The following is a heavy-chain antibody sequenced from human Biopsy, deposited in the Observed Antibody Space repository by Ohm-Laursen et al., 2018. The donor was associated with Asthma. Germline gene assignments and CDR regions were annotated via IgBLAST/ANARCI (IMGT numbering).Heavy chain of an antibody. J-gene: IGHJ5*02. V-gene: IGHV4-61*03. CDR2: IHNSGNT. CDR3: ARGQGRGIQLWSLDP. D-gene: IGHD5-18*01. CDR1: GGSISSGDYS. Sequence: TLSLTCAVSGGSISSGDYSWSWLRQSPGKGLEWIGYIHNSGNTNYNPSLKSRVTISLDTSKNHFSLRLSFVTAADTAVYFCARGQGRGIQLWSLDPWGQGILVTVSS.